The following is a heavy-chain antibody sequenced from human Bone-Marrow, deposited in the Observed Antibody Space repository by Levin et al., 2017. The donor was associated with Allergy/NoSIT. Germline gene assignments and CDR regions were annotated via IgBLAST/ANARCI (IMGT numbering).Heavy chain of an antibody. Sequence: KAGESLKISCKASGYTFTGHFLHWVRQAPGRGPEWLGYINPKSGFTNIAKKFQGRITMTRDTSISTAYMELTRLTSDDTAIYYCARAGPYYDIPQVWGRGTTVTVSS. CDR1: GYTFTGHF. J-gene: IGHJ6*04. CDR3: ARAGPYYDIPQV. V-gene: IGHV1-2*02. CDR2: INPKSGFT. D-gene: IGHD3-9*01.